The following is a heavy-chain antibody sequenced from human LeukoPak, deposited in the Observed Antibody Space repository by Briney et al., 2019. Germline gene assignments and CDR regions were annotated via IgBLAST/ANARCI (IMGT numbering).Heavy chain of an antibody. V-gene: IGHV3-23*01. D-gene: IGHD1-26*01. Sequence: QPGGSLRLSCAASGFTFSSYAMSWVRLAPGKGLEWVSAISASGDTTYYADSVRGRFTISRNNSKNTVYLQMNSLRAEDTAVYYCASSGGSYATLDYWGQGTLVTVSS. CDR2: ISASGDTT. CDR1: GFTFSSYA. J-gene: IGHJ4*02. CDR3: ASSGGSYATLDY.